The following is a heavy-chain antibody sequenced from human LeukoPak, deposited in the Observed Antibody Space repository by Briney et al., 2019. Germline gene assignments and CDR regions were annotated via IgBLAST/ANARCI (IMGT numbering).Heavy chain of an antibody. CDR2: ISAYNGNT. D-gene: IGHD6-13*01. CDR1: GYTFTSYG. Sequence: ASVTVSCKASGYTFTSYGISWVRQAPGQGLEWMGWISAYNGNTNYAQKLQGRVTMTTDTSTSTAYMELRSLRSDDTAVYYCARDRDSYSSSWYEYYYYYYGMDVWGQGTTVTVSS. CDR3: ARDRDSYSSSWYEYYYYYYGMDV. V-gene: IGHV1-18*01. J-gene: IGHJ6*02.